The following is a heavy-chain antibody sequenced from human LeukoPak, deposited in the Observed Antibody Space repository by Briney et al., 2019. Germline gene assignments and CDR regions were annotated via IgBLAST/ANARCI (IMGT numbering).Heavy chain of an antibody. D-gene: IGHD6-19*01. V-gene: IGHV3-23*01. CDR3: AIERYRGIEVSDAFDL. CDR1: VFTFSSYS. CDR2: ISGDGGYT. J-gene: IGHJ4*02. Sequence: PGGSLRLSSAASVFTFSSYSMTWVRQAPGMGLEWVSAISGDGGYTVYANSVKGRFTISRDNSKSTLYLQMNSLRAEDTAVYYCAIERYRGIEVSDAFDLWGQRILVTVSS.